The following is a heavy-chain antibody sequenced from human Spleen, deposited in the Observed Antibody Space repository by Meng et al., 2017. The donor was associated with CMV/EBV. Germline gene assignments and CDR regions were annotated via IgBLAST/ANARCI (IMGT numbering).Heavy chain of an antibody. V-gene: IGHV4-34*01. CDR3: ARAYSRLHHYYYYGMDV. D-gene: IGHD4-11*01. CDR1: GGSFSGYY. J-gene: IGHJ6*02. Sequence: GSLRLSCAVYGGSFSGYYWSWIRQPPGKGLEWIGEINHSGSTNYNPSLKSRVTISVDTSKNQFSLKLSSVTAADTAVYYCARAYSRLHHYYYYGMDVWGQGTTVTVSS. CDR2: INHSGST.